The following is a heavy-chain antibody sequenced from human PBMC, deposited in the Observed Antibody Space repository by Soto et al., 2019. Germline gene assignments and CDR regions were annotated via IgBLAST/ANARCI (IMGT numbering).Heavy chain of an antibody. J-gene: IGHJ6*02. Sequence: QVQLVQSGAEVKKPGSSVKVSCKASGGTLSNYGISWVRQAPGQGHEWMGGIIPVFGTANYAQKFQGRVTITADESTGTVYMEVSSLRSEATAVYYCSRGDATKIVVTTYYGMDVWGQGTTVTVSS. CDR3: SRGDATKIVVTTYYGMDV. V-gene: IGHV1-69*12. CDR1: GGTLSNYG. D-gene: IGHD3-22*01. CDR2: IIPVFGTA.